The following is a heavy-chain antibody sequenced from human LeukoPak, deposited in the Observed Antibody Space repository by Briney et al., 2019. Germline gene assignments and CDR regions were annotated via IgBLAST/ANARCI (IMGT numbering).Heavy chain of an antibody. Sequence: RGSLRLSCAASGLTFGTYAMGWVRQAPGKGLEWVSSIKGGGGDPFYADSVKGRFTISRDNSKNTLFLQLNSLRAEDSAVYYCAKGGHDFNPFYWWGQGTLVTVSS. CDR2: IKGGGGDP. J-gene: IGHJ4*02. V-gene: IGHV3-23*01. D-gene: IGHD2-21*02. CDR3: AKGGHDFNPFYW. CDR1: GLTFGTYA.